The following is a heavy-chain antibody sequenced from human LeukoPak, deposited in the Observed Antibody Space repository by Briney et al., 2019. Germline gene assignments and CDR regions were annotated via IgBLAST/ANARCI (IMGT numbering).Heavy chain of an antibody. CDR3: VRSSGWPDS. CDR2: ITNDGSST. D-gene: IGHD6-19*01. CDR1: GFTFSNHW. J-gene: IGHJ4*02. Sequence: GSLRLSCAASGFTFSNHWMHWVRQGPGKGPVWVSRITNDGSSTVYADSVKGRFTISRDNAKRTLYLQMNSLSAEDTAVYYCVRSSGWPDSWGQGTLVTVSS. V-gene: IGHV3-74*01.